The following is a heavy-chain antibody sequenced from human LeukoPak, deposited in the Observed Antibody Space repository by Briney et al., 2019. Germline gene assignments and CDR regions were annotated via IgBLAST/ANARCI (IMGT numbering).Heavy chain of an antibody. J-gene: IGHJ4*02. CDR1: GYTFTSYY. D-gene: IGHD2-21*01. V-gene: IGHV1-46*01. CDR3: AREGETEYYFDY. Sequence: ASVKVSCKASGYTFTSYYMHWVRQAPGQGLEWMGIINPSGGTTRYAQKVQGRVTMTRDTSTSTVYMELSSLRSKDTAVYYCAREGETEYYFDYWGQGTLVSVSS. CDR2: INPSGGTT.